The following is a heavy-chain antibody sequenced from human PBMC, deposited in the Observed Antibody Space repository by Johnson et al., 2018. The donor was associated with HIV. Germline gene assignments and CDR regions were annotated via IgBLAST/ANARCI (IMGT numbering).Heavy chain of an antibody. CDR1: GFTFDDYA. CDR2: ISWNSGSI. CDR3: ARDRPSPGWYSINDAFDI. V-gene: IGHV3-9*01. D-gene: IGHD6-19*01. Sequence: VQLVESGGGFVQQGGSLRLSCAASGFTFDDYAMHWVRQAPGKGLEWVSGISWNSGSIGYADSVKGRFTISRDNAKNSLYLQMNSLRAEDTAVYYCARDRPSPGWYSINDAFDIWGQGTMVTVSS. J-gene: IGHJ3*02.